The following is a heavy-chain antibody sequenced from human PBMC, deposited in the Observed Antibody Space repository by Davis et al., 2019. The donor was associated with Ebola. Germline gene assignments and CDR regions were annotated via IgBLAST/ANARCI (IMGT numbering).Heavy chain of an antibody. CDR3: ARDFGTASGYMDV. CDR1: GFTFSSYA. V-gene: IGHV3-23*01. J-gene: IGHJ6*03. Sequence: PGGSLRLSCAASGFTFSSYAMSWVRQAPGKGLEWVSAISGSGGSTYYADSVKGRFSISRDNSKNTLYLQMNSLRPEDTALYYCARDFGTASGYMDVWGKGTTVTVSS. D-gene: IGHD2-8*02. CDR2: ISGSGGST.